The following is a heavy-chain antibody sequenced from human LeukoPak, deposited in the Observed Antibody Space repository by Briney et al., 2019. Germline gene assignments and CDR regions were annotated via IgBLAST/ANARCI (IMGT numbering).Heavy chain of an antibody. D-gene: IGHD3-22*01. CDR2: ISSSSSYI. V-gene: IGHV3-21*01. Sequence: GGSLRLSCAASGFTFSSYSMNWVRQAPGKGLEWASSISSSSSYIYYADSVKGRFTISRDNAKNSLYLQMNSLRAEDTAVYYCARGYYYDSRRFYYFDYWGQGTLVTVSS. J-gene: IGHJ4*02. CDR1: GFTFSSYS. CDR3: ARGYYYDSRRFYYFDY.